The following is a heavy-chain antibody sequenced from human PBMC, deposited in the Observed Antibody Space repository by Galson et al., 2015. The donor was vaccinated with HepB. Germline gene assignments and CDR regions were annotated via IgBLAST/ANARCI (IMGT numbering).Heavy chain of an antibody. Sequence: CTVSGDSISSGDYYWSWIRQPPGKGLEWIGYIYYGGSTYYNPSLKSRVTISIDTSKNQFSLKLTSVTAADTAVYYCVREKNYYGSGYTDSWGQGALVTVSS. V-gene: IGHV4-30-4*01. J-gene: IGHJ4*02. CDR3: VREKNYYGSGYTDS. D-gene: IGHD3-10*01. CDR2: IYYGGST. CDR1: GDSISSGDYY.